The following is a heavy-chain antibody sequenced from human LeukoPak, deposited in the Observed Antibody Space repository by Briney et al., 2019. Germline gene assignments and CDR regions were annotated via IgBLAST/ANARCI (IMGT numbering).Heavy chain of an antibody. V-gene: IGHV3-30*02. Sequence: GSLRLSCAASGFTFSSYGMHWVRQAPAKGLEWLAFIRYDETKTFYEDSVKGGFTISRDNSKNTLYLQRNSLRAEDTAVYYCAKSHLPNSYSGTYYCDYWGQGTQVTVSS. CDR2: IRYDETKT. CDR3: AKSHLPNSYSGTYYCDY. J-gene: IGHJ4*02. D-gene: IGHD1-26*01. CDR1: GFTFSSYG.